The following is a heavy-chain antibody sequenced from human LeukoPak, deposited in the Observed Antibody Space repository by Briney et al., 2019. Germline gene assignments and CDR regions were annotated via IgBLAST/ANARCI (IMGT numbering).Heavy chain of an antibody. J-gene: IGHJ3*02. CDR2: IDHSGST. CDR1: GGSFSGYY. D-gene: IGHD3-22*01. V-gene: IGHV4-34*01. CDR3: ARGRRDSSGYYLLRGAFDI. Sequence: PSETLSLTCAVYGGSFSGYYWSWIRQLPGKGLEWIGEIDHSGSTNYNPSLKSRVTISVDTSKNQFSLKLSSVTAADTAVYYCARGRRDSSGYYLLRGAFDIWGQGTMVTVSS.